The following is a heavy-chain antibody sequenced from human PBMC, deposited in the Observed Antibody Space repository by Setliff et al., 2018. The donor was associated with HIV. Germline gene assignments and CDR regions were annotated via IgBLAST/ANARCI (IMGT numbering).Heavy chain of an antibody. CDR1: GDSIDRSNFF. CDR3: ARGGAFCGRDSCYYLDY. J-gene: IGHJ4*02. V-gene: IGHV4-31*01. Sequence: TSETLSLTCTVSGDSIDRSNFFWTWIRQHPGKGLEWIGYIYYSGSATYNPSLKSQASISVDTSRNEFSLKLSSVTAADTAVYFCARGGAFCGRDSCYYLDYWGQGNPVTVS. D-gene: IGHD2-21*02. CDR2: IYYSGSA.